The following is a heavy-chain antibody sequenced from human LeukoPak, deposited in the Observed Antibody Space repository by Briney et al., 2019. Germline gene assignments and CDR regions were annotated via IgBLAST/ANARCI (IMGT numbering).Heavy chain of an antibody. J-gene: IGHJ4*02. CDR2: LTPKSGGT. V-gene: IGHV1-2*06. CDR3: ARDLGNNWSLDY. D-gene: IGHD3-3*01. CDR1: RYTFTGYY. Sequence: SLKLSCRASRYTFTGYYMHWVPQAPGQGLEWRVRLTPKSGGTKYTQRSQHSDNKTRDAFNSTAYMEQQRLSSRDAPVYSCARDLGNNWSLDYWGQGTLVTVSS.